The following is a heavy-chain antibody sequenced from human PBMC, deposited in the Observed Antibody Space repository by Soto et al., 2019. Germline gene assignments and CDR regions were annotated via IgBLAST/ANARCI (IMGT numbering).Heavy chain of an antibody. V-gene: IGHV2-5*02. CDR1: GFSLSTVGVA. CDR2: IYWDDDK. D-gene: IGHD3-22*01. CDR3: AHTSGYDSNAYHLEYFQH. Sequence: QITLKESGPTLVKPTQTLTLTCTFSGFSLSTVGVAVGWIRQPPGKALEWLALIYWDDDKRYSPALKSRLTITKDTSKNQVVLTMTNMDPVDTATYYCAHTSGYDSNAYHLEYFQHWGQGTLVTVSS. J-gene: IGHJ1*01.